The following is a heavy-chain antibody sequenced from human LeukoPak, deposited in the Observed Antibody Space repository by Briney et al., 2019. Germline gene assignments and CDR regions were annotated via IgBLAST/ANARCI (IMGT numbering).Heavy chain of an antibody. Sequence: KPSETLSLTCTVSGGSISSYYWSWIRQPPGKGLEWIGYIYDSGSTNYNPSLKSRVTISVDTSKNQFSLKLSSVTAADTAVYYCASVNWLDPSFDYWGQGTLVTVSS. CDR1: GGSISSYY. CDR2: IYDSGST. CDR3: ASVNWLDPSFDY. V-gene: IGHV4-59*01. J-gene: IGHJ4*02. D-gene: IGHD1-1*01.